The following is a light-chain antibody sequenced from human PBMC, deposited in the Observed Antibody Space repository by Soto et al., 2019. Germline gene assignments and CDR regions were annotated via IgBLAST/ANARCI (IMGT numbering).Light chain of an antibody. CDR1: SSDVGGYNY. V-gene: IGLV2-11*01. CDR3: CSYAGGWV. J-gene: IGLJ3*02. CDR2: DVN. Sequence: QSALTQPRSVSGSPGQSVTISCTGTSSDVGGYNYVSWYQQHPGKAPKLMIYDVNKRPSGVPDRFSGSKSGNTASLTISGLQDADEADYYCCSYAGGWVFGGGTKVTVL.